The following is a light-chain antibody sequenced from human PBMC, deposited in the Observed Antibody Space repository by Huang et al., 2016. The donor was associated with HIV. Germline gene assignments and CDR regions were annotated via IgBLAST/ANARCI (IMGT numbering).Light chain of an antibody. CDR3: QQYNNWPPYT. Sequence: EIVMTQSPATLSVPPGERATLSCRARQSVSSNLAWYQQKPGQAPRLLLSGASNRATGIPARFSGSGSGTDFTLTISGLQSEDFAVYYCQQYNNWPPYTFGQGTKLEIK. CDR1: QSVSSN. J-gene: IGKJ2*01. CDR2: GAS. V-gene: IGKV3-15*01.